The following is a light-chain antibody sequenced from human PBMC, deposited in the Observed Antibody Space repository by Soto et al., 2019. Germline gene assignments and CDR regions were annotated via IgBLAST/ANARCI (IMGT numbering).Light chain of an antibody. CDR2: GAS. CDR3: QQYGSSPET. Sequence: EIVLTQSPGTLSLSPGERATLSCRASQSVSSSYLAWYQQKPGQAPRLLSYGASSRATGIPDRFSGSGSGTYVTLTISRLEPEDFAVYYCQQYGSSPETFGQGTKVEIK. CDR1: QSVSSSY. J-gene: IGKJ1*01. V-gene: IGKV3-20*01.